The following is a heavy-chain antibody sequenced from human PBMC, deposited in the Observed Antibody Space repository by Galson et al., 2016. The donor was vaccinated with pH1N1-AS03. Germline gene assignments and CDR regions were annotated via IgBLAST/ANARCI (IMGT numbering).Heavy chain of an antibody. D-gene: IGHD4-17*01. CDR3: VREDRYGDFFYFDY. Sequence: SVKVSCKASGYTFTNHAIHWVRRAPGQSLEWMGWISAGSGDARYSQKLQGRVTITRETYASTAYMELSSLTSEDTAVYYCVREDRYGDFFYFDYWGQGPLVPVSS. CDR2: ISAGSGDA. J-gene: IGHJ4*02. CDR1: GYTFTNHA. V-gene: IGHV1-3*01.